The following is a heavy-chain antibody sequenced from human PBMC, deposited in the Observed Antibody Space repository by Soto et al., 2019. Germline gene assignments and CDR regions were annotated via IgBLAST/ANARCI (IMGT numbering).Heavy chain of an antibody. Sequence: GGSLRLSCAASGFTFSNAWMNWVRQAPGKGLEWVGRIKSKTDGGTTDYAAPVKGRFTISRDDSKNTLYLQMNSLKTEDTAVYYCTTDYYYDSPWFDPWGQGTLVTVSS. V-gene: IGHV3-15*07. CDR2: IKSKTDGGTT. CDR3: TTDYYYDSPWFDP. CDR1: GFTFSNAW. D-gene: IGHD3-22*01. J-gene: IGHJ5*02.